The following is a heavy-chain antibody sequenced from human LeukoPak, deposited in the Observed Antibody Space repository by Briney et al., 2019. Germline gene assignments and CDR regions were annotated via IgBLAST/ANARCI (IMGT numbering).Heavy chain of an antibody. V-gene: IGHV3-33*05. D-gene: IGHD6-19*01. CDR2: LVYDERS. Sequence: GGSLRLSCAASGFPFSSYGMHWVRQAPGKGLEWVARLVYDERSDYANSVKGRFSISRDNSKNTLFLDMSDLRAEDTAVYYCARDLSAAFDFWGQGVLVTVSS. J-gene: IGHJ4*02. CDR1: GFPFSSYG. CDR3: ARDLSAAFDF.